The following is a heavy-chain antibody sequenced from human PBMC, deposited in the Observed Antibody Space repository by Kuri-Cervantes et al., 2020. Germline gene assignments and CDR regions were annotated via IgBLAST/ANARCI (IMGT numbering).Heavy chain of an antibody. CDR3: ARGITIFGVGAFGLYYFDY. J-gene: IGHJ4*02. CDR2: ISSSSSYI. Sequence: GGSLRLSCAASGFTFSSYSMNWVRQAPGKGLEWVSSISSSSSYIYYADSVKGRFTISRDSAKNSLSLQMNSLRAEDTAVYFCARGITIFGVGAFGLYYFDYWGQGTLVTVSS. V-gene: IGHV3-21*01. CDR1: GFTFSSYS. D-gene: IGHD3-3*01.